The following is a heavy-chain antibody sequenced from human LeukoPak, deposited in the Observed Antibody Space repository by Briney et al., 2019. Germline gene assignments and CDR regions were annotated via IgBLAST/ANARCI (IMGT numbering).Heavy chain of an antibody. CDR2: IIPIFGTA. CDR3: ARGTYDYVWGSYRPLFDY. CDR1: GGTFSSYA. Sequence: VASVKVSCKASGGTFSSYAISWVRQAPGQGLEWMGGIIPIFGTANYAQKFQGRVTITADESTSTAYMELSSLRSEDTAVYYCARGTYDYVWGSYRPLFDYWGQGTLVTVSS. J-gene: IGHJ4*02. D-gene: IGHD3-16*02. V-gene: IGHV1-69*13.